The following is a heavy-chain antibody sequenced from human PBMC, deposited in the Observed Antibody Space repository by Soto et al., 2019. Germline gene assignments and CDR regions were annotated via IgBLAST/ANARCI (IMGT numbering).Heavy chain of an antibody. Sequence: QVQLVQSGAEVKKPGASVKVSCKAPGYIFPSSTISWVRQAPGQGLEWMGWISAYNGNIKDAQKFQGRFTMTTDTSTSTAYIELRSLTSDDTAMYYCALANYCDNDYWGQGTLLTVSS. CDR1: GYIFPSST. J-gene: IGHJ4*02. V-gene: IGHV1-18*01. CDR3: ALANYCDNDY. CDR2: ISAYNGNI. D-gene: IGHD4-17*01.